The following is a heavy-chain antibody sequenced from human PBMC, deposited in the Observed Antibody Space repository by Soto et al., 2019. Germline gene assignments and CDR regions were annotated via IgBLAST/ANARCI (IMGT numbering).Heavy chain of an antibody. V-gene: IGHV3-23*01. CDR1: GFTFSSYA. CDR3: AKGPIFGVENIYDY. Sequence: EVQLLESGGGLVQPGGSLRLSCAASGFTFSSYAMSWVRQAQGKGLEWVSGMSGSGGTAYYRDSGKGRFTISRDNSKQTLYLQMSSLRAEDTALYYCAKGPIFGVENIYDYWGQGTLVTVSS. D-gene: IGHD3-3*01. J-gene: IGHJ4*02. CDR2: MSGSGGTA.